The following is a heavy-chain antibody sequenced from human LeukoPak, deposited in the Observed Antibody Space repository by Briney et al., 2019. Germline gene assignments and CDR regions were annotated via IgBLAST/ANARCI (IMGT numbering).Heavy chain of an antibody. D-gene: IGHD2-2*01. J-gene: IGHJ3*02. V-gene: IGHV3-74*01. Sequence: GGSLRLSCAASGFTFSSYWMHWVRQAPGKGPVWVSRINNDGSGTTYADSVKGRFTISRDDAKNTLYLQMNSLRAGDTAVYYCAKDSVLVPAADDAFDIWGQGTMVTVSS. CDR1: GFTFSSYW. CDR3: AKDSVLVPAADDAFDI. CDR2: INNDGSGT.